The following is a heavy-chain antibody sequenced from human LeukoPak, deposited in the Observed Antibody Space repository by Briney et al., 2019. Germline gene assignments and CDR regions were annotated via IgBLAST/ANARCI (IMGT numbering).Heavy chain of an antibody. Sequence: PGGSLRLSCVVSGFNFSTYGMHWIRQAPGKGLEWVAGISYDGSQKFYGNSVKGRFTISRDNSKNTLYLQMNSLRAEDTAVYYCARDELIVVRSIDYWGQGTLVTVSS. CDR2: ISYDGSQK. CDR3: ARDELIVVRSIDY. J-gene: IGHJ4*02. CDR1: GFNFSTYG. D-gene: IGHD3-22*01. V-gene: IGHV3-30*03.